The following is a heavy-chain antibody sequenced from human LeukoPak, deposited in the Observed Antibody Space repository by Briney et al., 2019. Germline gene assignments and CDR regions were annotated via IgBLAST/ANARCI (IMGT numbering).Heavy chain of an antibody. D-gene: IGHD2/OR15-2a*01. V-gene: IGHV4-39*07. CDR1: GDSISSSSYY. CDR3: ARTYCDSITCYRFDN. J-gene: IGHJ4*02. Sequence: SETLSLTCTVSGDSISSSSYYWAWIRQPPGKGREWIGSIYYSGSTYYNPSLKSRVTISVDTSKNQFSLKLSSVTAADAAVYYCARTYCDSITCYRFDNWGQGILITVSS. CDR2: IYYSGST.